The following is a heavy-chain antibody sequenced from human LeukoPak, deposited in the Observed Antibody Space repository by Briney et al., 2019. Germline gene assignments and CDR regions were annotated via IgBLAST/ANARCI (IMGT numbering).Heavy chain of an antibody. CDR1: GFIFGDYA. Sequence: GGSLRLSCTASGFIFGDYAMSWFRQAPGKGLEWVAFIRSKPYGGTTEYAASVKGRFTISRDDSKSIAYLQMNSLKTEDTAVYYCTRATYYYDSSGYYYRGPFDYWGQGTLVTVSS. J-gene: IGHJ4*02. D-gene: IGHD3-22*01. CDR3: TRATYYYDSSGYYYRGPFDY. V-gene: IGHV3-49*03. CDR2: IRSKPYGGTT.